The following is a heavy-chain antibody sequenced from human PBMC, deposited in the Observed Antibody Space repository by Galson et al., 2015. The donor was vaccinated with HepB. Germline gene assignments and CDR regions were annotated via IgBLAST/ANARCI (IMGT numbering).Heavy chain of an antibody. CDR1: GFTFSAYD. Sequence: SLRLSCAASGFTFSAYDMYWVRQAPGKGLEWVSSITTSSSYIYYADSMRGRFTISRDNAKNSLFLQMYSLRAADTAVYYCAKAGCSGAGCYLRYSWIDSWGQGTLVTVSS. CDR3: AKAGCSGAGCYLRYSWIDS. V-gene: IGHV3-21*06. J-gene: IGHJ5*01. D-gene: IGHD2-2*01. CDR2: ITTSSSYI.